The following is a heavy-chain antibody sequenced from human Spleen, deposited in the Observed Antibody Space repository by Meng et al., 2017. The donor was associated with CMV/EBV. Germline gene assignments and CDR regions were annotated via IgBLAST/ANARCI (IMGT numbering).Heavy chain of an antibody. CDR1: GGSISSYY. Sequence: ESLKISCTVSGGSISSYYWSWIRQPPGKGLEWIGYIYYSGSTNYNPSLKSRVTISVDTSKNQFSLKLSSVTAADTAVYYCARAGYCSSTSCYFSYWFDPWGQGTLVTVSS. V-gene: IGHV4-59*01. CDR2: IYYSGST. J-gene: IGHJ5*02. D-gene: IGHD2-2*01. CDR3: ARAGYCSSTSCYFSYWFDP.